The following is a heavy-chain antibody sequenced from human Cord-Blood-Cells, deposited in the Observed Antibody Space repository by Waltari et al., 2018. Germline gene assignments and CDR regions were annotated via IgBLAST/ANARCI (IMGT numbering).Heavy chain of an antibody. CDR3: ARDGSSSGNYGMDV. J-gene: IGHJ6*02. D-gene: IGHD6-6*01. CDR1: GYSIRSGYY. V-gene: IGHV4-38-2*02. Sequence: QVQLQESGPGLVKPSETLSLTCAVSGYSIRSGYYWGWIRQPPGKGLEWIGSIYHSGSTYYNPSLKSRVTISVDTSKNQFSLKLSSVTAADTAVYYCARDGSSSGNYGMDVWGQGTTVTVSS. CDR2: IYHSGST.